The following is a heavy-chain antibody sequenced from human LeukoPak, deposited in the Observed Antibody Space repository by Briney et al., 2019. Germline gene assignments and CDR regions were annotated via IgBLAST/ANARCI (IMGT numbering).Heavy chain of an antibody. CDR1: GYTFTSYG. V-gene: IGHV1-18*01. CDR3: ARVHPLAAADQGQDY. Sequence: ASVKVSCKASGYTFTSYGISWVRQAPGQGLEWMGWISAYNGNTNYAQKFQGRVTMTRDTSISTAYMELSRLRSDDTAVYYCARVHPLAAADQGQDYWGQGTLVTVSS. CDR2: ISAYNGNT. D-gene: IGHD6-13*01. J-gene: IGHJ4*02.